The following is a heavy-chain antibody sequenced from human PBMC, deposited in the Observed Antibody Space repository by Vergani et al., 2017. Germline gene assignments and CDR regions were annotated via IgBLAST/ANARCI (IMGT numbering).Heavy chain of an antibody. CDR3: ARAVVDDILTGYSAFDI. V-gene: IGHV3-53*01. D-gene: IGHD3-9*01. J-gene: IGHJ3*02. Sequence: EVQLVESGGGLIQPGGSLRLSCAASGFTVSSNYMSWVRQAPGKGLEWVSVIYSGGSTYYADSVKGRFTISRDNAKNSLYLQMNSLRAEDTAVYYCARAVVDDILTGYSAFDIWGQGTMVTVSS. CDR1: GFTVSSNY. CDR2: IYSGGST.